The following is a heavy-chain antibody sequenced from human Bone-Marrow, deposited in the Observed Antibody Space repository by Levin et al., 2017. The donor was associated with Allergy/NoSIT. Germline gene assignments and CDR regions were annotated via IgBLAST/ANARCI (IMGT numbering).Heavy chain of an antibody. CDR3: ARQPTTRAMTYGLDV. Sequence: SETLSLTCTVSGGSISGYYWSWIRQPPGKGLEWIGYIYYAGTTLYNPSLKSRVTISVDASRDQFSLKLTSVTAADTAVYYCARQPTTRAMTYGLDVWGNGTTVPVSS. V-gene: IGHV4-59*01. D-gene: IGHD1-1*01. CDR2: IYYAGTT. J-gene: IGHJ6*04. CDR1: GGSISGYY.